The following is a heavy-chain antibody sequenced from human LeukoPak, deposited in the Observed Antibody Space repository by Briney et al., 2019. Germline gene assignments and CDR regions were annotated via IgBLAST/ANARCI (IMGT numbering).Heavy chain of an antibody. CDR3: ARDTTSSGMDV. J-gene: IGHJ6*04. D-gene: IGHD6-6*01. V-gene: IGHV1-2*02. CDR2: INPNSGGT. CDR1: GYTFTGYY. Sequence: GASVKVSCKASGYTFTGYYMHWVRQAPGQGLEWMGWINPNSGGTNYAQKFQGRVTVSRDTSVSTVYMELNSLRYDDTAVYYCARDTTSSGMDVWGKGTTVTVSS.